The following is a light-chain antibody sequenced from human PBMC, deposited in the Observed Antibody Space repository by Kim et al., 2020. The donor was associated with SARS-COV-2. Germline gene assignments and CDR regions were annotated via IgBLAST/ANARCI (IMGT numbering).Light chain of an antibody. CDR2: EVS. V-gene: IGLV2-18*02. CDR1: SSDVGSYTR. CDR3: SSYTSSNTVV. Sequence: GQSGASSGTGTSSDVGSYTRVAWDQQPPGTAPKVMIDEVSNRPSGVPDRFSGSKSGNTASLTISGLQAEDEADYYCSSYTSSNTVVFGGGTQLTVL. J-gene: IGLJ2*01.